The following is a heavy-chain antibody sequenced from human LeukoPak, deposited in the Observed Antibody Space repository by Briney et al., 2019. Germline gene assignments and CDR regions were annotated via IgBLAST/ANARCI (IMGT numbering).Heavy chain of an antibody. Sequence: GGSLRLSCAASGFTFSSYNMNWVRQAPGKGLEWVSHISGSGTTTDYADSVKGRFTISRDNFKNPLFLQMSSLRAEDTAIYYCAKKTSYHFEYWRQRTLVTVSS. CDR3: AKKTSYHFEY. CDR1: GFTFSSYN. D-gene: IGHD2-2*01. J-gene: IGHJ4*02. V-gene: IGHV3-23*01. CDR2: ISGSGTTT.